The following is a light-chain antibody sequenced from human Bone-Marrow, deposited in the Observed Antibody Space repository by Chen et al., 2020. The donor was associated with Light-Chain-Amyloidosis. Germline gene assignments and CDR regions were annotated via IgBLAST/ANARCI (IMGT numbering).Light chain of an antibody. V-gene: IGLV3-21*02. CDR1: NIGSTS. Sequence: SYVLTQPSSVSVAPGQTATIACGGNNIGSTSVHWYQQTPGQAPLRAVYDDSDRPSGIPERLSGSIAGSTATLTISGVEAGDEADYYCQVWDRSSDRPVFGGGTKLTVL. J-gene: IGLJ3*02. CDR3: QVWDRSSDRPV. CDR2: DDS.